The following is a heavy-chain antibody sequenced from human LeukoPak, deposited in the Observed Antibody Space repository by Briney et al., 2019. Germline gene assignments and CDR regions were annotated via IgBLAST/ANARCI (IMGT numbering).Heavy chain of an antibody. D-gene: IGHD4-17*01. V-gene: IGHV3-23*01. CDR2: ISGSGGST. J-gene: IGHJ3*02. CDR3: AKSDHDYGDYRNAFDI. CDR1: GFTFSSYW. Sequence: GGSLRLSCAASGFTFSSYWMSWVRQAPGKGLEWVSAISGSGGSTYYADSVKGRFTISRDNSKNTLYLQMNSLRAEDTAVYYCAKSDHDYGDYRNAFDIWGQGTMVTVSS.